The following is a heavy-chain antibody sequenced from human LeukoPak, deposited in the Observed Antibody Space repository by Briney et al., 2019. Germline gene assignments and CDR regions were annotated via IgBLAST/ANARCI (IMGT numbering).Heavy chain of an antibody. J-gene: IGHJ4*02. V-gene: IGHV4-34*01. Sequence: PSETLSLTCAVYGGSFSDYYWSWIRQPPGKGLEWIGEINYSGTTNYSPSLKSRVSISVDTSKNQFSLKLNSVTAADAAMYYCASHYSSGSYRYTGSFDSWGQGMLVSASS. CDR2: INYSGTT. D-gene: IGHD3-16*02. CDR3: ASHYSSGSYRYTGSFDS. CDR1: GGSFSDYY.